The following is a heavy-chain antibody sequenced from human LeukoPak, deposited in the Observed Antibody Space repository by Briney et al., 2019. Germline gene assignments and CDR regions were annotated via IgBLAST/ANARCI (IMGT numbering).Heavy chain of an antibody. Sequence: PSETLSLTCAVYGGSFSDNLWSWIRQPPGKGLEYVGEINHRGNTAYNPSLKSRVTLSVDTSNNQFSLNPISVTAADTAVYYCARHESGSPSAAFDSWGQGTMVTVSS. D-gene: IGHD6-6*01. CDR2: INHRGNT. J-gene: IGHJ3*01. CDR3: ARHESGSPSAAFDS. V-gene: IGHV4-34*01. CDR1: GGSFSDNL.